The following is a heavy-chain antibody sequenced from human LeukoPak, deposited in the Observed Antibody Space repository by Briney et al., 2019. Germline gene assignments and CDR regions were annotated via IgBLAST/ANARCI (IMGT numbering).Heavy chain of an antibody. CDR1: GFTFSSYG. D-gene: IGHD3-3*01. V-gene: IGHV3-30*18. CDR3: AKDAYGYYDFWSGFYFDY. CDR2: ISYDGSNK. J-gene: IGHJ4*02. Sequence: GGSLRLSCAASGFTFSSYGMHWVRQAPGKGLEWVAVISYDGSNKYYADSVKGRFTISRDSSKNTLYLQMNSLRAEDTAVYYCAKDAYGYYDFWSGFYFDYWGQGTLVTVSS.